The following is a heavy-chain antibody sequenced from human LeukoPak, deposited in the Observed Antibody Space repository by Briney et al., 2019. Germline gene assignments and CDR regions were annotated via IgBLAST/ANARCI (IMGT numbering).Heavy chain of an antibody. D-gene: IGHD3-10*01. Sequence: PGGSLRLSCAASGFAFSSYGMHWVRQAPGKGLEWVAYIHYDSSTEDYADSVKGRFTISRDNAKNSLYLQMNSLRAEDTAVYYCARGSGSFYYWGQGTLVTVSS. CDR2: IHYDSSTE. V-gene: IGHV3-30*02. J-gene: IGHJ4*02. CDR1: GFAFSSYG. CDR3: ARGSGSFYY.